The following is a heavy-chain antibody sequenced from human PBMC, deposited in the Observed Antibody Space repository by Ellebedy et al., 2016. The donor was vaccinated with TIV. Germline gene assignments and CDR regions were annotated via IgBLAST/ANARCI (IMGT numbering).Heavy chain of an antibody. CDR3: AKWCSGEVCTNAYEI. CDR1: GGSFSGYY. D-gene: IGHD2-15*01. Sequence: SETLSLTSAVYGGSFSGYYWSWIRQPPGKGLEWIGEINHSGSTNYNPSLKSRVTISVDTSKNQFSLKLSSVTAADTAIYYCAKWCSGEVCTNAYEIWGQGTVVTVSS. V-gene: IGHV4-34*01. CDR2: INHSGST. J-gene: IGHJ3*02.